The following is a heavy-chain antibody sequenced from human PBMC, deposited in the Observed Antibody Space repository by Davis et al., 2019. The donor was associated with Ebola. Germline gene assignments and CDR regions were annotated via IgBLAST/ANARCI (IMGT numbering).Heavy chain of an antibody. D-gene: IGHD3-10*01. Sequence: GESLKISCAASGFTVSSNYMSWVRQAPGKGLEWVSAISGSGGSTYYADSVKGRFTISRDNSKNTLYLQMNSLRAEDTAVYYCAKPFRSLGYYGMDVWGQGTTVTVSS. J-gene: IGHJ6*02. V-gene: IGHV3-23*01. CDR3: AKPFRSLGYYGMDV. CDR1: GFTVSSNY. CDR2: ISGSGGST.